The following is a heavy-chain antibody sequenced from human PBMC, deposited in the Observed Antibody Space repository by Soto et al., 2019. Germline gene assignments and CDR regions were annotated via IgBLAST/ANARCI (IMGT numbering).Heavy chain of an antibody. CDR1: GYSFTSYW. J-gene: IGHJ4*02. Sequence: PGEPLKISCKGSGYSFTSYWIGWVRQMPGKGLEWMGIIYPGDSDTRYSPSFQGQVTISADKSISTAYLQWSSLKASDTAMYYCARRLGYCSSTSCSYYFDYWGQGTLVTVSS. D-gene: IGHD2-2*01. CDR2: IYPGDSDT. V-gene: IGHV5-51*01. CDR3: ARRLGYCSSTSCSYYFDY.